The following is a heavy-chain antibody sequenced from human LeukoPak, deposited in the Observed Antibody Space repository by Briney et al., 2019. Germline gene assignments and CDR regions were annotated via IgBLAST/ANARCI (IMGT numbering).Heavy chain of an antibody. CDR1: GFTFSDYY. CDR3: AELGITMIGGV. J-gene: IGHJ6*04. Sequence: GGSLRLSCAASGFTFSDYYMSWIRQASGKGLEWISYISNSGRSKYYADSVKGRFTISRDNAKNSVNLQMNSLRAEDTAVYYCAELGITMIGGVWGKGTTVTISS. D-gene: IGHD3-10*02. CDR2: ISNSGRSK. V-gene: IGHV3-11*04.